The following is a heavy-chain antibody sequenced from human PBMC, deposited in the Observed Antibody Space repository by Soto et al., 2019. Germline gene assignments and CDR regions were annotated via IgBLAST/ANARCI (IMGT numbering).Heavy chain of an antibody. CDR1: GGSVSSGSYY. CDR3: ARDRWLMTTGTMRAFDI. Sequence: QVQLQESGPGLVKPSETLSLTCTVSGGSVSSGSYYWSWIRQPPGKGLECIGYIYYSGSTNYNPSLKSRVTRSVDTSKNQFSLKLSSVTAADTVVYYCARDRWLMTTGTMRAFDIWGQGTMVTVSS. V-gene: IGHV4-61*01. J-gene: IGHJ3*02. CDR2: IYYSGST. D-gene: IGHD4-17*01.